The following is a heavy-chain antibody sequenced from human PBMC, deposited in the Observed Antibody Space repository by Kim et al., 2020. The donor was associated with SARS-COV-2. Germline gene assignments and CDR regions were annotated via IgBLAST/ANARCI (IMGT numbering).Heavy chain of an antibody. Sequence: ADSVKCRFTISRDNSKNTLYLQMNSLRAEDTAVYYCARSSYGGYNSPFDYCGQGTLVTVSS. CDR3: ARSSYGGYNSPFDY. D-gene: IGHD4-17*01. J-gene: IGHJ4*02. V-gene: IGHV3-30*01.